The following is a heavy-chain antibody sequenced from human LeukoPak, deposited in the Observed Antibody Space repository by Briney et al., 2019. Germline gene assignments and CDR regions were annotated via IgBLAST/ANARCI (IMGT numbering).Heavy chain of an antibody. Sequence: SETLSLPCTVSVGPLNSYYWSWIPRSPGKGREWIGYIYYTRSTTQNPSLKSPITISVDTSKNQSSPRLRSVTGPEPAFYYCARGGGGIAAAHWGQGTLVTVSS. CDR3: ARGGGGIAAAH. D-gene: IGHD6-25*01. CDR2: IYYTRST. J-gene: IGHJ1*01. V-gene: IGHV4-59*01. CDR1: VGPLNSYY.